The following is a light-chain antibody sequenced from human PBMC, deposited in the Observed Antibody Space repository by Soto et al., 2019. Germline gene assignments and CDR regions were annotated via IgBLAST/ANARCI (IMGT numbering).Light chain of an antibody. CDR3: SSYTSSSTPEV. CDR2: DVS. J-gene: IGLJ1*01. V-gene: IGLV2-14*01. CDR1: SSDVGGYNY. Sequence: QSALTRPASVSGSPGQSITISCTGTSSDVGGYNYVSWYQQHPGKAPKLMIYDVSNRPSGVSNRFSGSKSGNTASLTISGLQAEDEADYYCSSYTSSSTPEVFGTGTKVTV.